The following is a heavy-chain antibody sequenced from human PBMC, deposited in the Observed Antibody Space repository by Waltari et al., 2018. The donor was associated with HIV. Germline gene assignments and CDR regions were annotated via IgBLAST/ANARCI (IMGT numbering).Heavy chain of an antibody. D-gene: IGHD2-15*01. CDR2: IDSGNSYL. V-gene: IGHV3-21*01. Sequence: EVQLVESGGGLVKPGGSLRRSCAASGVSFRCYSMSWVRQAPGKGLEWVSSIDSGNSYLNYADSVRGRFTISRDNAKNSLFLQLNSLRVEDTAFYYCARFDGGGSGVYNWGQGTLVTVSS. CDR3: ARFDGGGSGVYN. CDR1: GVSFRCYS. J-gene: IGHJ4*02.